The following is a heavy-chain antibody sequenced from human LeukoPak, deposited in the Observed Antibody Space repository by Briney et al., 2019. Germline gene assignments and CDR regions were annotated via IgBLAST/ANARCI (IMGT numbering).Heavy chain of an antibody. CDR1: GGSFSGYY. D-gene: IGHD2-15*01. V-gene: IGHV4-34*01. Sequence: TSETLSLTCAVYGGSFSGYYWSWIRQPPGKGLEWIGEINHSGSTNYNPSLKGRVTISVDTSKNQFSLKLSSVTAADTAVYYCARLVVVAPYFDYWGQGTLVTVSS. CDR2: INHSGST. CDR3: ARLVVVAPYFDY. J-gene: IGHJ4*02.